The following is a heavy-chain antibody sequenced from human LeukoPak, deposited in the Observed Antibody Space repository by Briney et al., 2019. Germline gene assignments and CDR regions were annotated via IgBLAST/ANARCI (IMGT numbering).Heavy chain of an antibody. CDR3: ASQDASIYSVSSTSPTYSD. Sequence: SVKVSCKASGGTFSSYAISWVRQAPGQGPEWMGGIIPIFGTANYAQKFQGRVTIPTDESTSTAYMELSSLRSEDTAVYYCASQDASIYSVSSTSPTYSDWGQGTLVTVCS. J-gene: IGHJ4*02. CDR1: GGTFSSYA. V-gene: IGHV1-69*05. CDR2: IIPIFGTA. D-gene: IGHD2-2*01.